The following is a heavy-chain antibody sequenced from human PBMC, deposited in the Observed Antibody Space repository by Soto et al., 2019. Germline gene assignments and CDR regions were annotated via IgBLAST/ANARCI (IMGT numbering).Heavy chain of an antibody. CDR2: FDPEDGEK. Sequence: GXSXKVSFKVAGYTXSELSMDWVRQATGKGLEWMGGFDPEDGEKIYAQKLQGRVTMTDDKSTDTAYIELSSLRSEDPAVYYCATDLQEGAGHYWGQGTLVTVSS. D-gene: IGHD1-26*01. CDR1: GYTXSELS. CDR3: ATDLQEGAGHY. V-gene: IGHV1-24*01. J-gene: IGHJ4*02.